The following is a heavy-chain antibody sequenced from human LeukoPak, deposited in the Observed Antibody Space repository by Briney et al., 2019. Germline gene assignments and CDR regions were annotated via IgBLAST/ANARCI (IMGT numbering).Heavy chain of an antibody. CDR3: ARELISSRAAFDT. D-gene: IGHD3-10*01. CDR2: VGHSGTT. J-gene: IGHJ3*02. V-gene: IGHV4-34*01. Sequence: PSETLSLTCAVYGGSLNDYLWSWIRQPPGQGLEWIGEVGHSGTTNYNPSPKSRVTIPVDTSKNQFSLKLTSVTAADTAVYYCARELISSRAAFDTWGQGTVVTVSS. CDR1: GGSLNDYL.